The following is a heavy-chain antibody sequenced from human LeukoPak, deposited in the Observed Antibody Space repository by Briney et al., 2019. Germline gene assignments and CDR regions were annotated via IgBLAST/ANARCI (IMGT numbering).Heavy chain of an antibody. J-gene: IGHJ3*02. V-gene: IGHV3-23*01. CDR1: GFTFSSYA. CDR3: ARDATEGITIFGVVLGFHAFDI. Sequence: PGGSLRLSCAASGFTFSSYAMSWVRQAPGKGLEWVSAISGSRGSTYYADSVKGRFTISRDISKNTLYLQMNSLRAEDTAVYYCARDATEGITIFGVVLGFHAFDIWGQGTMVTVSS. D-gene: IGHD3-3*01. CDR2: ISGSRGST.